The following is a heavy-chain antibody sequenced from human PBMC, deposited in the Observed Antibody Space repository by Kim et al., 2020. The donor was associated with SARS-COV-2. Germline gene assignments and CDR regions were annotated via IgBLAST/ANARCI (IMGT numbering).Heavy chain of an antibody. Sequence: GGSLRLSCAASGFTFSSYWMSWVRQAPGKGLEWVANIKQDGSEKYYVDSVKGRFTISRDNAKNSLYLQMNSLRAEDTAVYYCARVMWGPGYSGYGHYYYGMDVWGQGTTVTVSS. CDR2: IKQDGSEK. CDR3: ARVMWGPGYSGYGHYYYGMDV. D-gene: IGHD5-12*01. J-gene: IGHJ6*02. V-gene: IGHV3-7*03. CDR1: GFTFSSYW.